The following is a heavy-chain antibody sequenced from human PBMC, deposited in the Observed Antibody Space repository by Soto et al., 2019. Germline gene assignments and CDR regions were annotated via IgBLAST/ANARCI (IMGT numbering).Heavy chain of an antibody. CDR3: STTFIAAGNPDY. V-gene: IGHV1-3*01. Sequence: ASVKVSCKASGYTFTSYAMHWVRQAPGQRLEWMGWINAGNGNTKYSQKFQGRVTITRDTSASTAYMELSSLRSEDTAVYYCSTTFIAAGNPDYWGQGTLVAAPQ. CDR1: GYTFTSYA. CDR2: INAGNGNT. J-gene: IGHJ4*02. D-gene: IGHD6-13*01.